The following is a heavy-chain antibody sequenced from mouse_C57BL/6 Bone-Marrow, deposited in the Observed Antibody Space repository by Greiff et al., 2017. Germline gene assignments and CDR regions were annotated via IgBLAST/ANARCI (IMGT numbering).Heavy chain of an antibody. CDR2: IYPRSGNT. D-gene: IGHD2-1*01. CDR3: AREGLLSAWFAY. CDR1: GYTFTSYG. J-gene: IGHJ3*01. Sequence: VQGVESGAELARPGASVKLSCKASGYTFTSYGISWVKQRTGQGLEWIGEIYPRSGNTYYNEKFKGKATLTADKSSSTAYMELRSLTSEDSAVYFCAREGLLSAWFAYWGQGTLVTVSA. V-gene: IGHV1-81*01.